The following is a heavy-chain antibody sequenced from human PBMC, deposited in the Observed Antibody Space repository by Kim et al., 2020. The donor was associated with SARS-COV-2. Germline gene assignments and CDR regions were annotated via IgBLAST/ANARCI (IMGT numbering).Heavy chain of an antibody. V-gene: IGHV5-10-1*01. CDR2: IDPSDSYT. D-gene: IGHD3-10*01. J-gene: IGHJ5*02. CDR3: ARQRGSDQNWFVP. Sequence: GESLKISCKGSGFSFTSYWISWVRQMPGKGLEWMGRIDPSDSYTNYSPSFQGHVTISADKSISTAYLQWSSLKASDTAMYYCARQRGSDQNWFVPWGQGTLVTVSS. CDR1: GFSFTSYW.